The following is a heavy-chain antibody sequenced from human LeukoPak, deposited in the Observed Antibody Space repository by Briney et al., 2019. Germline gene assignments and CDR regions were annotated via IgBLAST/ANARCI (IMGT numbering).Heavy chain of an antibody. CDR3: ARELRYAFDI. J-gene: IGHJ3*02. CDR1: GFTVSSSY. D-gene: IGHD4-17*01. Sequence: PGGSLRLSCAASGFTVSSSYMTWVRQAPGKGLEWVAVIWYDGSNKYYADSVKGRFTISRDNSKNTLYLQMNSLRAEDTAVYYCARELRYAFDIWGQGTMVTVSS. CDR2: IWYDGSNK. V-gene: IGHV3-33*08.